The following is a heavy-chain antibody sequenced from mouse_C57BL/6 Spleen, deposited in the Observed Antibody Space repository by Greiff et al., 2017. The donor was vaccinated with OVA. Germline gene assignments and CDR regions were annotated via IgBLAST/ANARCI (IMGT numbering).Heavy chain of an antibody. Sequence: VNVVESGPGLVAPSQSLSITCTVSGFSLTSYAISWVRQPPGKGLEWLGVIWTGGGTNYNSALKSRLSISKDNSKSQVFLKMNSLQTDDTARYYCARNWEGDGDYFDYWGQGTTLTVSS. J-gene: IGHJ2*01. CDR1: GFSLTSYA. D-gene: IGHD3-3*01. V-gene: IGHV2-9-1*01. CDR3: ARNWEGDGDYFDY. CDR2: IWTGGGT.